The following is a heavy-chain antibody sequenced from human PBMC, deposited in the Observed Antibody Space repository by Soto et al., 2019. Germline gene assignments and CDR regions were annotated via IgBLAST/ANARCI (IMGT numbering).Heavy chain of an antibody. D-gene: IGHD2-2*01. CDR2: ISAYNGNT. Sequence: GASVKVSCKASGYTFTSYGISWVRQAPGQGLEWMGWISAYNGNTNYAQKLQGRVTMTTDTSTSTAYMELRSLRSDDTAVYYCARGVRVDCSSTSCYFKNYYYYGMDVWGQGTTVTVSS. J-gene: IGHJ6*02. V-gene: IGHV1-18*04. CDR1: GYTFTSYG. CDR3: ARGVRVDCSSTSCYFKNYYYYGMDV.